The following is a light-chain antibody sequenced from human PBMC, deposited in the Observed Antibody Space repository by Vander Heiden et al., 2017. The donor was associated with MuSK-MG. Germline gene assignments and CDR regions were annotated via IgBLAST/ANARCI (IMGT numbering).Light chain of an antibody. J-gene: IGKJ4*01. V-gene: IGKV1-39*01. CDR1: QDSMKY. CDR2: AAS. Sequence: DIQMTQSPSSLSVSVGNRVTITCRASQDSMKYLNWYQQKPGKAPKVLIYAASSVQRGVPSRFSGSGSGTDFTLTISSLQPEDLATYYCQQSYSRVTFGGGTKVEIK. CDR3: QQSYSRVT.